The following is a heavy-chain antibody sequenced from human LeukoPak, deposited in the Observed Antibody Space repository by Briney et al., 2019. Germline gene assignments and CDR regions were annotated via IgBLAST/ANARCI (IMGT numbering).Heavy chain of an antibody. CDR1: GGAIDSYY. J-gene: IGHJ4*02. D-gene: IGHD2-2*01. CDR2: IYYTGST. Sequence: SETLSLTCTVSGGAIDSYYWSWIRQPPGKGLEWIGYIYYTGSTEYHPSLKSRVTISLDTSKNQFSLKLTSVTAADTAVYYCARVYQSAEYYFDYWGQGNLVSVSS. CDR3: ARVYQSAEYYFDY. V-gene: IGHV4-59*01.